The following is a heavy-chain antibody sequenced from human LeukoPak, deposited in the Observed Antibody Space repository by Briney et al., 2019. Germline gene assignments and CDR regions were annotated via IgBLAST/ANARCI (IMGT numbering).Heavy chain of an antibody. V-gene: IGHV1-3*01. J-gene: IGHJ4*02. CDR2: INAGNGNT. CDR3: ARDGSDYGGNSLMTN. Sequence: ASVKVSCKASGYTFTSYAMHWVRQAPGQRLEWMGWINAGNGNTKYSQKFQGRVTITRDTSASTAYMELSSLRSEDTAVYYCARDGSDYGGNSLMTNWGQGTLVTVSS. CDR1: GYTFTSYA. D-gene: IGHD4-23*01.